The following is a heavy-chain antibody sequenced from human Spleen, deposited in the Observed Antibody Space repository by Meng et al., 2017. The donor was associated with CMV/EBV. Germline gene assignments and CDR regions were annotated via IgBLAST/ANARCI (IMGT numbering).Heavy chain of an antibody. CDR1: GFAFLNYE. D-gene: IGHD3-10*01. Sequence: GGSLRLSCAASGFAFLNYEMNWVRQAPGKGLEWVAKIKQDGSERYYVDSVKGRFIISRDNAKKSLYLQMNSLRPEDTALYYCVRDNYGFGELRQDVWGQGTTVTVSS. J-gene: IGHJ6*02. V-gene: IGHV3-7*01. CDR3: VRDNYGFGELRQDV. CDR2: IKQDGSER.